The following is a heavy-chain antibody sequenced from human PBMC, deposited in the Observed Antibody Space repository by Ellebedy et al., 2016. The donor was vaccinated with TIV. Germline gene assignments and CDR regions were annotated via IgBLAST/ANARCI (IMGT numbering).Heavy chain of an antibody. Sequence: GGSLRLSXAASGFTFGSYAMNWVRLAPGKGLEWVSGLSGSGGRTYYAESVKGRFAISRDNSKNTVSVLMNSLRADDMGVYYCAKGDEFWSGYSPTYHYGMDVWGQGTTVSVSS. J-gene: IGHJ6*02. V-gene: IGHV3-23*01. CDR1: GFTFGSYA. CDR3: AKGDEFWSGYSPTYHYGMDV. CDR2: LSGSGGRT. D-gene: IGHD3-3*01.